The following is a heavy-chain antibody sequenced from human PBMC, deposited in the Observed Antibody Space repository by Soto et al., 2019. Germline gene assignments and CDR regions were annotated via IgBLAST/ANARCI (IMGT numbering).Heavy chain of an antibody. J-gene: IGHJ4*02. CDR1: GASVRNSY. Sequence: SETLSLTCTVSGASVRNSYWIWIRQPPGKALEWTGYVSDSGDSNVNPSLETRVTMSVDTSTNQFSLRLKSVSAADTALYYCTGGALGGAFDYWGPGILVTVSS. V-gene: IGHV4-59*02. CDR3: TGGALGGAFDY. CDR2: VSDSGDS. D-gene: IGHD3-16*01.